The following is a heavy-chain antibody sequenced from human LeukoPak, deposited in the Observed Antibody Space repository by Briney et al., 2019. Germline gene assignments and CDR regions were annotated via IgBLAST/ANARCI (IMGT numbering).Heavy chain of an antibody. Sequence: SETLSLTCAVYGGSFSGYYWSWIRQPPGKGLEWIGEINHSGSTNYNPSLKSRVTISVDTSKNQFSLKLSSVTAADTAVYYCARGDATGFRYWGQGTLVTVPS. CDR2: INHSGST. D-gene: IGHD3-3*01. CDR1: GGSFSGYY. CDR3: ARGDATGFRY. J-gene: IGHJ4*02. V-gene: IGHV4-34*01.